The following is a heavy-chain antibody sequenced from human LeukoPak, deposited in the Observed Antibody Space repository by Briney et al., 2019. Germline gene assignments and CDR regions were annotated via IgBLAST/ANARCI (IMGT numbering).Heavy chain of an antibody. V-gene: IGHV3-23*01. Sequence: GGSLRLSCAASGFTSSSYAMSWVRQAPGKGLEWVSAISGSGGSTYYADSVKGRFTISRDNSKNTLYLQMNSLRAEDTAVYYCAKWGGGSGSYYNVFGVDYYYGMDVWGQGTTVTVSS. CDR2: ISGSGGST. D-gene: IGHD3-10*01. CDR1: GFTSSSYA. CDR3: AKWGGGSGSYYNVFGVDYYYGMDV. J-gene: IGHJ6*02.